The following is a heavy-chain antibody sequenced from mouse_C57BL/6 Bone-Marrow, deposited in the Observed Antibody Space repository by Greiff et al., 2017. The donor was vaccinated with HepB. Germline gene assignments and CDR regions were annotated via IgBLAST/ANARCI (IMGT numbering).Heavy chain of an antibody. D-gene: IGHD1-1*01. J-gene: IGHJ2*01. CDR1: GYTFTDYY. CDR2: INPNNGGT. CDR3: AREGVYSHY. V-gene: IGHV1-26*01. Sequence: EVQLQQSGPELVKPGASVKISCKASGYTFTDYYMNWVKQSHGKSLEWIGDINPNNGGTSYNQKFKGKATLTVDKSSSTAYMELRSLTSEDSAVYYCAREGVYSHYWGQGTTLTVSS.